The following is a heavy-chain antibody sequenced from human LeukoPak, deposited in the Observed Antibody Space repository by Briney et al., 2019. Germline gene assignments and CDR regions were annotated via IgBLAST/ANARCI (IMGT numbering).Heavy chain of an antibody. Sequence: SETLSLSCTVSGVSLGRYYWSFIRQPPGKGLEWIARIHTSGATWYCASLKRRGTMSVDASKNQFSLWLTSVSAGDKAVVYCARADFYAGGGRNEFDPWSQGTLVTVSS. CDR3: ARADFYAGGGRNEFDP. J-gene: IGHJ5*02. CDR2: IHTSGAT. V-gene: IGHV4-4*07. D-gene: IGHD3-16*01. CDR1: GVSLGRYY.